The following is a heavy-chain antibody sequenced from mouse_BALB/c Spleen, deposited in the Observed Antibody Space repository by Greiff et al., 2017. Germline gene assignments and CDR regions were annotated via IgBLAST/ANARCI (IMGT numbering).Heavy chain of an antibody. Sequence: VQLQQTGPELVKPGASVKISCKASGYSFTDYIMLWVKQSHGKSLEWIGNINPYYGSTSYNLKFKGKATLTVDKSSSTAYMQLNSLTSEDSAVYYCARSGNYRSLSMDYWGQGTSVTVSS. V-gene: IGHV1-39*01. CDR3: ARSGNYRSLSMDY. CDR2: INPYYGST. D-gene: IGHD2-14*01. CDR1: GYSFTDYI. J-gene: IGHJ4*01.